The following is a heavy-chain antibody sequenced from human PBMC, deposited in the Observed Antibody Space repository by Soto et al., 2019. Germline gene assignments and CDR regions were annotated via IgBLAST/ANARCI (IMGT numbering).Heavy chain of an antibody. CDR2: ISGYNGNT. D-gene: IGHD1-26*01. CDR3: ARGSESFDL. CDR1: GYTFNNYG. Sequence: GASVKVSCKASGYTFNNYGISWVRQVPGQGLEWMGWISGYNGNTNYAQKIQGRVTVTRDTSTATAYMELRSLRSDDTAIYYCARGSESFDLWGQGTLVTVPQ. J-gene: IGHJ4*02. V-gene: IGHV1-18*01.